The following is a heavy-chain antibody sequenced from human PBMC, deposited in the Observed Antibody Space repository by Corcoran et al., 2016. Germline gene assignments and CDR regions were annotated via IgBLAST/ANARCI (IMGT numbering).Heavy chain of an antibody. CDR1: GGSISSGGYY. V-gene: IGHV4-31*03. Sequence: QVQLQESGPGLVKPSQTLSLTCTVSGGSISSGGYYWSWIRQHPGKGLEWIGYIYYSGSTYYNPSLKSRGTISVDTSKNQLSLKLSSVTAADTAVYYCARVTLPGYCSSTSCSEGAGYWGQGTRVTVSS. CDR2: IYYSGST. CDR3: ARVTLPGYCSSTSCSEGAGY. J-gene: IGHJ4*02. D-gene: IGHD2-2*01.